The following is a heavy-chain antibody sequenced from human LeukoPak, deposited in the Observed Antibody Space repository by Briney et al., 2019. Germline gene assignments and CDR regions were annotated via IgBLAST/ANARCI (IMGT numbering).Heavy chain of an antibody. CDR2: ISYDGSSE. CDR1: GFTFSTYV. J-gene: IGHJ4*02. Sequence: GGSLRLSYAASGFTFSTYVMHWVRQAPGKGLEWVSVISYDGSSEYHAESVKGRFTISRDNSKNTLYLQMNTLRAEDTAVYYCASQKDYYFDYWGQGTLVTVSS. V-gene: IGHV3-30-3*01. CDR3: ASQKDYYFDY.